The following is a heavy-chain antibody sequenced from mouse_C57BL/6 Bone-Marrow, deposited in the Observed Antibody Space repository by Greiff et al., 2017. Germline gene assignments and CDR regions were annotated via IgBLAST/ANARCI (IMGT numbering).Heavy chain of an antibody. CDR2: IYPSDSET. CDR3: ARSGFWYFDV. CDR1: GYTFTSYW. J-gene: IGHJ1*03. Sequence: QVQLKQPGAELVRPGSSVKLSCKASGYTFTSYWMDWVKQRPGQGLEWIGNIYPSDSETHYNQKFKDKDTLTVDKSSSTAYMQLSSLTSEDSAVYYCARSGFWYFDVWGTGTTVTVSS. D-gene: IGHD3-1*01. V-gene: IGHV1-61*01.